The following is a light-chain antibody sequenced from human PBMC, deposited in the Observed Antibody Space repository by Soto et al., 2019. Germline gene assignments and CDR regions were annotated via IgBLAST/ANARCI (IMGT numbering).Light chain of an antibody. V-gene: IGKV3-20*01. CDR2: GAS. CDR3: QQYGSSPLT. Sequence: EIVLTQSPGTLSLSPGERATLSCRASQSVRSSYLAWYQQKPGRAPRLLIYGASTRATGIPDRFSGSGSGTDFTFTVSRLESEDFAVYFCQQYGSSPLTFGGGTKVEIK. CDR1: QSVRSSY. J-gene: IGKJ4*01.